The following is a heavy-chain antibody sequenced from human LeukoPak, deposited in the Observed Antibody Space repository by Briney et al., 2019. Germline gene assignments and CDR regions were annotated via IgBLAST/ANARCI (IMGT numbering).Heavy chain of an antibody. CDR1: GFIFSNYW. CDR3: ARDKSYGDSEDY. J-gene: IGHJ4*02. V-gene: IGHV3-7*05. Sequence: PGGSLRLSCSAPGFIFSNYWMSWVRQAPGKGLEWVANINQDGRDKYYVDSVKGRFTISRDNAKNSLSLQMNSLGVEDTALYYCARDKSYGDSEDYWGQGTLVTVSS. CDR2: INQDGRDK. D-gene: IGHD4-17*01.